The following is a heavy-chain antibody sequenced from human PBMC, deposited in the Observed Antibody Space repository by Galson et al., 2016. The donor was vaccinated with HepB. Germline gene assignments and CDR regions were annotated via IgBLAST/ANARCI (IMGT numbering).Heavy chain of an antibody. CDR3: ARSPRLAYYYYAMDV. J-gene: IGHJ6*02. V-gene: IGHV3-30*04. CDR2: ISYDGSRE. CDR1: GFTLRGYA. Sequence: SLRLSCAASGFTLRGYAMHWVRQAPGKGLDWVALISYDGSREDYADSVKGRFTISRDNAKNSLYLQMNSLRAEDTAVYYWARSPRLAYYYYAMDVWGQGTTVTVSS. D-gene: IGHD6-25*01.